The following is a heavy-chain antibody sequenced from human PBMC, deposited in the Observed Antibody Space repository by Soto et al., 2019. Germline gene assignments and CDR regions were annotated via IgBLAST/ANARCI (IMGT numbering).Heavy chain of an antibody. CDR2: IKQDGSEK. CDR3: ARDWTPFDY. D-gene: IGHD3-3*01. J-gene: IGHJ4*02. CDR1: GFTFSDYW. Sequence: GGSLRLSCAASGFTFSDYWMSWVRQAPGKGLEWVANIKQDGSEKYLVDSVKGRFTISRDNAKNSLYLQMNNLRAEDTAVYYCARDWTPFDYWGQGTLVTVSS. V-gene: IGHV3-7*01.